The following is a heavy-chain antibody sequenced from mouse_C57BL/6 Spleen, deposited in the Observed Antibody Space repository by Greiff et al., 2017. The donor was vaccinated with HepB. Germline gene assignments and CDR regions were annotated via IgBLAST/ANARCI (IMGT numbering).Heavy chain of an antibody. Sequence: VQLQQSDAELVKPGASVKISCKVSGYTFTDHTIHWMKQRPEQGLEWIGYIYPRDGSTKYNEKYKGKATLTADKSSSTAYMQLNSLTSEDSAVYFCARELIYYYGSSGYFDVWGTGTTVTVSS. D-gene: IGHD1-1*01. J-gene: IGHJ1*03. CDR2: IYPRDGST. CDR1: GYTFTDHT. V-gene: IGHV1-78*01. CDR3: ARELIYYYGSSGYFDV.